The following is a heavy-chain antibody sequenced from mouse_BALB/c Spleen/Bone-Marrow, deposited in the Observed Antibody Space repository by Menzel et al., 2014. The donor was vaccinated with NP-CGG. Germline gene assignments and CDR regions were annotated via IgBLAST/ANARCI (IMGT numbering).Heavy chain of an antibody. Sequence: VMLVESGPGLVQPSQSLSITCTVSGFSLTSYDVHWVRQSPGKGLEWLGGIWGGGGTDYDAAFISRLNITKDNSKSQVFFKMISLQTDDTAIYYCARKDYRYDYFDYWGQGTSLTVSS. CDR1: GFSLTSYD. V-gene: IGHV2-4-1*01. J-gene: IGHJ2*02. CDR2: IWGGGGT. D-gene: IGHD2-14*01. CDR3: ARKDYRYDYFDY.